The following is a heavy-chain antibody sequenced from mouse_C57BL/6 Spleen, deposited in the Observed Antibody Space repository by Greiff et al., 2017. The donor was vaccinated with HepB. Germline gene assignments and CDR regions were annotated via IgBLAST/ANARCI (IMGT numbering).Heavy chain of an antibody. Sequence: EVKVVESGGGLVKPGGSLKLSCAASGFTFSDYGMHWVRQAPEKGLEWVAYISSGSSTIYYADTVKGRFTISRDNAKKTLFLQMTSLRSEDTAMYYCARGGPYGSSFAWFAYWGQGTLVTVSA. J-gene: IGHJ3*01. CDR1: GFTFSDYG. CDR2: ISSGSSTI. CDR3: ARGGPYGSSFAWFAY. V-gene: IGHV5-17*01. D-gene: IGHD1-1*01.